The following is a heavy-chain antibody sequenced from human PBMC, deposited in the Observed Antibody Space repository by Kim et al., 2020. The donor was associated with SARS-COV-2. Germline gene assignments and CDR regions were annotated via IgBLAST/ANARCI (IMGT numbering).Heavy chain of an antibody. J-gene: IGHJ4*02. CDR3: ASPEQITMSRRRFDY. Sequence: GGSLRLSCAASGFTFSSYAMHWVRQAPGKGLEWVAVISYDGSNKYYADSVKGRFTISRDNSKNTLYLQMNSLRAEDTAVYYCASPEQITMSRRRFDYWGQGALVTVSS. CDR2: ISYDGSNK. D-gene: IGHD3-10*02. CDR1: GFTFSSYA. V-gene: IGHV3-30-3*01.